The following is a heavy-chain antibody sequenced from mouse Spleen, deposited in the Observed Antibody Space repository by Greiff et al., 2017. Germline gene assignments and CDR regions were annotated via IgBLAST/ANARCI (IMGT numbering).Heavy chain of an antibody. V-gene: IGHV1-69*01. CDR1: GYTFTSYW. D-gene: IGHD4-1*01. Sequence: VQLQQPGAELVMPGASVKLSCKASGYTFTSYWMHWVKQRPGQGLEWIGEIDPSDSYTNYNQKFKGKATLTVDKSSSTAYMQLSSLTSEDSAVYYCARERETGPGDYWGQGTTLTVSS. J-gene: IGHJ2*01. CDR3: ARERETGPGDY. CDR2: IDPSDSYT.